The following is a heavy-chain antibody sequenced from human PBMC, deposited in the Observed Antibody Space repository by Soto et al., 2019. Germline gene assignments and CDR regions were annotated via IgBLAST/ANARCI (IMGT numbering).Heavy chain of an antibody. CDR1: GFTLSSYV. CDR3: AKQYCISTSCADPYYYYYGMEV. CDR2: ISYEESKK. J-gene: IGHJ6*04. V-gene: IGHV3-30*18. Sequence: GGSLRLSCAASGFTLSSYVMHWVRQSPGKRPERVRDISYEESKKYYADSVKGRCTLTRDNSKNTLYLQMNSVRAEDTAVYYCAKQYCISTSCADPYYYYYGMEVWGEGATVAVSS. D-gene: IGHD2-2*01.